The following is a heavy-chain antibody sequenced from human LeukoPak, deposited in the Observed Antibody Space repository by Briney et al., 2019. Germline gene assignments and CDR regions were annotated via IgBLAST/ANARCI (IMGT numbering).Heavy chain of an antibody. CDR3: ARVGGSSGYYWFSDWFDP. D-gene: IGHD3-22*01. CDR1: GGTFSSYA. V-gene: IGHV1-69*04. J-gene: IGHJ5*02. CDR2: IIPILGIA. Sequence: ASVKVSCKASGGTFSSYAISWVRQAPGQGLEWMGRIIPILGIANYAQKFQGRVTITADKSTSAAYMELSSLRSEDTAVYYCARVGGSSGYYWFSDWFDPWGQGTLVTVSS.